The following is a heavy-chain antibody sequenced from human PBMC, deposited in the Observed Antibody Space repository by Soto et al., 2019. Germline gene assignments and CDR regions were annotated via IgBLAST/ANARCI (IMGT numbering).Heavy chain of an antibody. Sequence: QVQLQESGPGLVKPSQTLSLTCTVSGGSISSGGYYWSWIRQHPGKGLEWIGYIYYSGSTYYNPSLKSRVTMSVDTSKNQFSLKLSSVTAADTAVYYCARNARAIRELNWFDPWGQGTLVTVSS. J-gene: IGHJ5*02. D-gene: IGHD1-7*01. CDR3: ARNARAIRELNWFDP. CDR1: GGSISSGGYY. V-gene: IGHV4-31*03. CDR2: IYYSGST.